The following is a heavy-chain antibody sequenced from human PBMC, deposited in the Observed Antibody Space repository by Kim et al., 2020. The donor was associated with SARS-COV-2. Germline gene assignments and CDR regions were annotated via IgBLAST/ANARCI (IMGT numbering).Heavy chain of an antibody. V-gene: IGHV1-2*06. Sequence: ASVKVSCKASGYTFTGYYMHWVRQAPGQGLEWMGRINPNSGGTNYAQKFQGRVTMTRDTSISTAYMELSRLRSDDTAVYYCARSYYDFWSGYYPEGTNYGMDVWGQGTTVTVSS. CDR2: INPNSGGT. CDR3: ARSYYDFWSGYYPEGTNYGMDV. J-gene: IGHJ6*02. D-gene: IGHD3-3*01. CDR1: GYTFTGYY.